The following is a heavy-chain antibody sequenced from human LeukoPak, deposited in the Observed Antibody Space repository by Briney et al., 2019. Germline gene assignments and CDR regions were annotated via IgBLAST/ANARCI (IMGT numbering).Heavy chain of an antibody. CDR1: GFTFGSYW. CDR2: IKQDGSEK. Sequence: GGSLRLSCAASGFTFGSYWMSWVRQAPGKGLEWVANIKQDGSEKYYVDSVKGRFTISRDNAKNSLYLQMNSLRAEDTAVYYCARVFHVAVAAYYFDYWGQGTLVTVSS. CDR3: ARVFHVAVAAYYFDY. D-gene: IGHD6-19*01. V-gene: IGHV3-7*01. J-gene: IGHJ4*02.